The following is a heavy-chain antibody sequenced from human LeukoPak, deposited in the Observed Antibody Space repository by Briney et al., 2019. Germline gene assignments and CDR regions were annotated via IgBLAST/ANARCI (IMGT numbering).Heavy chain of an antibody. V-gene: IGHV3-21*01. CDR2: ISSGSGYM. CDR1: GFTFSSYN. D-gene: IGHD1-26*01. Sequence: GGSLRLSCAVSGFTFSSYNMNWVRQAPGKGLEWVSAISSGSGYMYYADSVKGRFTISRDNAKNSLYLEMNSLRAEDTAVYYCASGSGTFSVRGPFDYWGQGTLVTVSS. CDR3: ASGSGTFSVRGPFDY. J-gene: IGHJ4*02.